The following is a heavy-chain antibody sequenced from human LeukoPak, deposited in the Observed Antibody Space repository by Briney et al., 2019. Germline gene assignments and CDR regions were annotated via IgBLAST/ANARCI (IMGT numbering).Heavy chain of an antibody. CDR3: ARDVAPIDY. CDR2: ISSSGGTI. Sequence: RGALRLSCAASGFTFSSYEMNWVRQAPGKGLEWISYISSSGGTIYYADSVNGRFTISRDNVKNSLFLQMNSLRAEDTAVYYCARDVAPIDYWGQGTLVTVSS. J-gene: IGHJ4*02. CDR1: GFTFSSYE. V-gene: IGHV3-48*03.